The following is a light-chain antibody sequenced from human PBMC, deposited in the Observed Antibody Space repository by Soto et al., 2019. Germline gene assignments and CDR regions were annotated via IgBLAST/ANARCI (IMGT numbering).Light chain of an antibody. CDR1: QSVGGSY. CDR2: VAS. Sequence: EIVLTQSPGTLSLSPGERATLSCRASQSVGGSYLAWFQQKPGQAPRLLIYVASTRATGVPDRFSGSGSATDFSLTINRLEPEDFAVYYCQHYGSSPWTVGQGTKVEIK. CDR3: QHYGSSPWT. V-gene: IGKV3-20*01. J-gene: IGKJ1*01.